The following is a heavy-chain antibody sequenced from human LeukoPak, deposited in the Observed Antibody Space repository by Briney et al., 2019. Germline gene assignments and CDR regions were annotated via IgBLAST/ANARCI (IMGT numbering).Heavy chain of an antibody. D-gene: IGHD3-22*01. Sequence: GGSQRLSCAASGFTYRNYAMTWVRQAPGKRLDWVALIGANGGNKYYADSVKGRFTISKDNSKNTLYLQMNSLRAEDTAVYYCARESDSKGAFDIWGQGTMVTVSS. CDR1: GFTYRNYA. CDR2: IGANGGNK. CDR3: ARESDSKGAFDI. V-gene: IGHV3-23*01. J-gene: IGHJ3*02.